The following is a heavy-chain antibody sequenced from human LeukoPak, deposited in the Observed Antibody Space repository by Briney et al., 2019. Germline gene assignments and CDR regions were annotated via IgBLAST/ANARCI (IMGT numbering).Heavy chain of an antibody. CDR3: ARFRWGKDYDILTGYVSGFDY. CDR1: GGSITSGSYY. CDR2: IYYSGST. Sequence: SETLSLTCTVSGGSITSGSYYWGWIRQPPGKGLEWIGSIYYSGSTYYNPSLKSRVTISVDTSKNQFSLKLSSVTAADTAVYYCARFRWGKDYDILTGYVSGFDYWGQGTLVTVSS. J-gene: IGHJ4*02. V-gene: IGHV4-39*01. D-gene: IGHD3-9*01.